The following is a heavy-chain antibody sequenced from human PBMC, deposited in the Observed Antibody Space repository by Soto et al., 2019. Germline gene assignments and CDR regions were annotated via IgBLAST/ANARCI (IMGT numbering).Heavy chain of an antibody. CDR3: AKDNCISTSCYRLYNWFDP. CDR1: GFTFSSYG. J-gene: IGHJ5*02. D-gene: IGHD2-2*01. V-gene: IGHV3-30*18. CDR2: ISYGGSNK. Sequence: QVQLVESGGGVVQPGRSLRLSCAASGFTFSSYGMHWVRQAPGKGLEWVAVISYGGSNKYYADSVKGRFTISRDNSKNQLYLQMNNLSAEDTAVYCCAKDNCISTSCYRLYNWFDPWGQGTLVTVSS.